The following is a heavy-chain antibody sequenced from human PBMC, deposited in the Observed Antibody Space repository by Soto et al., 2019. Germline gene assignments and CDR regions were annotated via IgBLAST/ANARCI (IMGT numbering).Heavy chain of an antibody. CDR2: IKSKTDGGTT. V-gene: IGHV3-15*07. D-gene: IGHD5-18*01. CDR3: TTDLVDTAMVTDRSFDY. J-gene: IGHJ4*02. Sequence: GGSLRLSCAASGFTFSNAWMNWVRQAPGKGLEWVGRIKSKTDGGTTDYAAPVKGRFTISRDDSKNTLYLQMNSLKTEDTAVYYCTTDLVDTAMVTDRSFDYWGQGTLVTVSS. CDR1: GFTFSNAW.